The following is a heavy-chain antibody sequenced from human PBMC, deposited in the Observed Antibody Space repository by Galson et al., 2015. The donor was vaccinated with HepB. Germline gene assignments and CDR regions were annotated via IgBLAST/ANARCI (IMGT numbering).Heavy chain of an antibody. D-gene: IGHD3-22*01. Sequence: VKVSCKASGFIFTSSAMQWVRQARGQRLEWIGWIVVGSGNTNYAQKFQERVTITRDMSTNTAYMELSSLRSEDTAVYYCAADSSPYYYDTSGNFGYFDLWGRGTLVTVSS. CDR2: IVVGSGNT. CDR3: AADSSPYYYDTSGNFGYFDL. J-gene: IGHJ2*01. CDR1: GFIFTSSA. V-gene: IGHV1-58*02.